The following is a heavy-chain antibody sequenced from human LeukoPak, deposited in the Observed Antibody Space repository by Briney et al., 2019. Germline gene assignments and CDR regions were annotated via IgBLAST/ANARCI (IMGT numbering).Heavy chain of an antibody. J-gene: IGHJ5*02. D-gene: IGHD4-17*01. CDR1: GGSISSSSYY. Sequence: PSETLSLTCTVSGGSISSSSYYWGWIRQPPGKGLEWIGYIYYSGSTNYNPSLKSRVTISVDTSKNQFSLKLSSVTAADTAVYYCARDPGYGDYVLGIDPWGQGTLVTVSS. V-gene: IGHV4-61*01. CDR3: ARDPGYGDYVLGIDP. CDR2: IYYSGST.